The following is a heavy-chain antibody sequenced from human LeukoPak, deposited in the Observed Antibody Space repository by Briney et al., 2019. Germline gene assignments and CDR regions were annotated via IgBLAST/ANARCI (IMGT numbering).Heavy chain of an antibody. CDR2: IYHSGST. CDR3: ARSTTRTSWFDP. CDR1: GGSISSGGYY. J-gene: IGHJ5*02. Sequence: KPSETLSLTCTVSGGSISSGGYYWSWIRQPPGKGLEWIGYIYHSGSTYYNSSLKSRVTISVDRSKNQFSLKLSSVTAADTAVYYCARSTTRTSWFDPWGQGTLVTVSS. D-gene: IGHD2-2*01. V-gene: IGHV4-30-2*01.